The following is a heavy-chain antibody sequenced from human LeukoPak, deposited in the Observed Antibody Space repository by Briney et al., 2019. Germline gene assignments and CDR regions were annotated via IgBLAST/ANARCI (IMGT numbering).Heavy chain of an antibody. D-gene: IGHD6-13*01. V-gene: IGHV3-7*01. J-gene: IGHJ4*02. CDR2: IKGDESAK. Sequence: PGGSLRLSCAASGYTFSSYWMTWIRQAPGKGLEWVANIKGDESAKYYVDSVKGRFTISRDNAYNSLYLQMSSLRAEDTAVYYCARDRIAAAGTDYDYWGQGALVTVSS. CDR1: GYTFSSYW. CDR3: ARDRIAAAGTDYDY.